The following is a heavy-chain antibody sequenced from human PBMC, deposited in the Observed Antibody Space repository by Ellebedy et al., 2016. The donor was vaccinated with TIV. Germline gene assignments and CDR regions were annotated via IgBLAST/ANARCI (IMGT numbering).Heavy chain of an antibody. V-gene: IGHV1-18*01. J-gene: IGHJ2*01. D-gene: IGHD3-10*01. CDR1: GYTFIRYG. CDR3: ARSRLGGGHWYFDF. Sequence: ASVKVSXXVSGYTFIRYGMSWVRQAPGQGLEWMGWIAVYNGHTKYAKKFQDRVVMTTETATSTVYMELRSLRSDDTAVYYCARSRLGGGHWYFDFWGRGTLVTVSS. CDR2: IAVYNGHT.